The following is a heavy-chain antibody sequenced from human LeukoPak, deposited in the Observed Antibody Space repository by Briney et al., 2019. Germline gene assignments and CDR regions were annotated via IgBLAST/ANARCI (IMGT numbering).Heavy chain of an antibody. CDR1: GGSISSSSYY. V-gene: IGHV4-39*07. J-gene: IGHJ4*02. CDR2: IYYSGST. Sequence: PSETLSLTCTVSGGSISSSSYYWGWIRQPPGKGLEWIGSIYYSGSTNYNPSLKSRVTISVDTSKNQFSLKLSSVTAADTAVYYCARELAAAGMTFDYWGQGTLVTVSS. D-gene: IGHD6-13*01. CDR3: ARELAAAGMTFDY.